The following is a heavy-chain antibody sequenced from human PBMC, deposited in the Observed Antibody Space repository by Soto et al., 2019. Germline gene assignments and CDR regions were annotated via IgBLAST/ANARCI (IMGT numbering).Heavy chain of an antibody. CDR2: ISYDGSNK. CDR3: AKRGYGRYNWFDP. J-gene: IGHJ5*02. V-gene: IGHV3-30*18. Sequence: PGGSLRLSCAASGFTFSSYGMHWVRQAPGKGLEWVAVISYDGSNKYYADSVKGRFTISRDNSKNTLYLQMNSLRAEDTAVYYCAKRGYGRYNWFDPWGQGTLVTVS. D-gene: IGHD5-18*01. CDR1: GFTFSSYG.